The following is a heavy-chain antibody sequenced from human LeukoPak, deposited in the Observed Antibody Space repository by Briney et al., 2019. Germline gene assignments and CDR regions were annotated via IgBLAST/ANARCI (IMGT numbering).Heavy chain of an antibody. CDR2: MCYGGNS. V-gene: IGHV4-39*01. CDR3: ASLPKYGNALKAFDI. D-gene: IGHD6-6*01. J-gene: IGHJ3*02. Sequence: TSETLSLTCTVSGASIGSSPYGTAYYWGWIRQPPGKGLEWIGSMCYGGNSYFNPSLKSRVTISVDTSKNQFSVKLNSVTAADTAVYYCASLPKYGNALKAFDIWGQGTWVAVSS. CDR1: GASIGSSPYGTAYY.